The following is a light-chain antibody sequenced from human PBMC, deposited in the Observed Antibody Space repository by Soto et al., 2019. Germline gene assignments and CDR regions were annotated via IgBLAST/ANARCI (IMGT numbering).Light chain of an antibody. J-gene: IGLJ1*01. CDR3: GSYAGSKNCL. Sequence: QSVLAQPPSASGSPGQSVTISCTGTSSDVGGYDYVSWYQRHPVKAPKLMIYEVTRRPSGVPYRFSGSKSGNTASLTGSGRQAKGEADYYFGSYAGSKNCLCGNGSKVTIL. V-gene: IGLV2-8*01. CDR1: SSDVGGYDY. CDR2: EVT.